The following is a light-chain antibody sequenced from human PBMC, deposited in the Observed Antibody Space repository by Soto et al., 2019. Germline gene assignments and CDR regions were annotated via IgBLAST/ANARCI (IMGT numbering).Light chain of an antibody. CDR2: SAS. CDR3: QQSYNAPYT. Sequence: DIQMTQSPSSLSVSVGDRVTITCRASQNIGTSLNWYQMKLGRAPTLLIYSASTLQSGAPSRFSGGGSGTDFPLTINSLQPEDFVTYSCQQSYNAPYTFGQGTMLEIK. CDR1: QNIGTS. J-gene: IGKJ2*01. V-gene: IGKV1-39*01.